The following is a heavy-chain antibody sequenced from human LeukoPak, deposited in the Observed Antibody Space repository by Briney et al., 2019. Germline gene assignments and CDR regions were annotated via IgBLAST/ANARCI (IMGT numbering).Heavy chain of an antibody. CDR1: GFTFSNYA. D-gene: IGHD2-15*01. V-gene: IGHV3-30*04. J-gene: IGHJ6*03. Sequence: GGSLRLSCAASGFTFSNYALHWVRQAPGKGLEWVAVISYDGSNKFYADSVRGRFTISRDNSKNTLYLQMNSLRAEDTAVYYCAKDSADIVVVVAATNYYYYMDVWGKGTTVTVSS. CDR2: ISYDGSNK. CDR3: AKDSADIVVVVAATNYYYYMDV.